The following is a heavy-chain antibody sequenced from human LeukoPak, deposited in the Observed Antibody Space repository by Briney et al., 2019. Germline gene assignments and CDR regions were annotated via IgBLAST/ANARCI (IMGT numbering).Heavy chain of an antibody. CDR3: ARGGSSWYRGSFQH. D-gene: IGHD6-13*01. CDR2: INPSGGST. J-gene: IGHJ1*01. Sequence: ASVKVSCKASGYTFTGYLMHWVRQAPGQGLEWMGIINPSGGSTSYAQIFQGRVTMTRDTSTSTVYMGLSSLRSEDTAVYYCARGGSSWYRGSFQHWGQGTLVTVSS. CDR1: GYTFTGYL. V-gene: IGHV1-46*01.